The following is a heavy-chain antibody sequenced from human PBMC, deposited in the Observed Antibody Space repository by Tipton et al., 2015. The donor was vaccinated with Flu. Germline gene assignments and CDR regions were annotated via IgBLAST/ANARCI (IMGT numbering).Heavy chain of an antibody. V-gene: IGHV5-51*01. CDR2: ISPGDSDT. D-gene: IGHD6-19*01. J-gene: IGHJ6*02. Sequence: VQLVQSGAEVKKPGESLKISCEASGYTFTNYWIGWVRQVPGKGLEWMGYISPGDSDTRYSPSFRGQVTISADQSISTAYLQWSSLRAADTAIYYCVRRPRSLVAGYYYGLDVRGQGTTVIVSS. CDR3: VRRPRSLVAGYYYGLDV. CDR1: GYTFTNYW.